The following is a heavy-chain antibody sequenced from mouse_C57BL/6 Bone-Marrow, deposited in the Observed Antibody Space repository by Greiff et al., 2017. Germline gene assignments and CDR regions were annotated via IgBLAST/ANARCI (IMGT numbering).Heavy chain of an antibody. CDR1: EYEFPSHD. Sequence: EVQLVESGGGLVQPGESLKLSCESNEYEFPSHDMSWVRKTPEKRLELVAAINSDGGSTYYPDTMERRFIISRDNTKKTLYLQMSSLRSEDTALYYCARQMGLRRRGYAMDYWGQGTSVTVSS. CDR3: ARQMGLRRRGYAMDY. V-gene: IGHV5-2*01. D-gene: IGHD2-4*01. J-gene: IGHJ4*01. CDR2: INSDGGST.